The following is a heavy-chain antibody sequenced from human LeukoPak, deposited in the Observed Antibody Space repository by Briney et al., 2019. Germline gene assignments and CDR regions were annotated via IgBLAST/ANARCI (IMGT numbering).Heavy chain of an antibody. CDR2: INPNSGGT. CDR1: GYTFTGYY. CDR3: AGFLEADYYYGMDV. Sequence: GASVKVSCKASGYTFTGYYMHWVRQAPGQGLEWMGWINPNSGGTNYAQKFQGRVTMTRDTSISTAYMELSRLRSDDTAVYYCAGFLEADYYYGMDVWGQGTTVTVSS. D-gene: IGHD2-15*01. J-gene: IGHJ6*02. V-gene: IGHV1-2*02.